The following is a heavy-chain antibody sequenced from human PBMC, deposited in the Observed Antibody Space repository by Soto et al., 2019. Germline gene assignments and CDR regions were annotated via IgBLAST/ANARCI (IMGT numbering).Heavy chain of an antibody. D-gene: IGHD3-22*01. CDR1: GYTFTNYA. J-gene: IGHJ4*02. CDR2: INAGNGNT. V-gene: IGHV1-3*01. CDR3: ARGERYYYDSSGYFGFDY. Sequence: ASVKVYCKASGYTFTNYAMHWVRQAPGQRLEWMGWINAGNGNTKYSQKFQARVTITRDTSASTAYMELSSLRSEDTAVYYCARGERYYYDSSGYFGFDYWGQGTQVTVSS.